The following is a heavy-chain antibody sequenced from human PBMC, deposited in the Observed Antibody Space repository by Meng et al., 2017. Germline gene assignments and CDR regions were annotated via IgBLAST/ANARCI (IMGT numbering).Heavy chain of an antibody. Sequence: QAQLVESGGGVVQPGRSLRLSCAASGFTFSSYAMHWVRQAPGKGLEWVAVISYDGSNKYYADSVKGRFTISRDNSKNTLYLQMNSLRAEDTAVYYCAFSYGSGSYNYWGQGTLVTVSS. CDR2: ISYDGSNK. J-gene: IGHJ4*02. CDR1: GFTFSSYA. D-gene: IGHD3-10*01. CDR3: AFSYGSGSYNY. V-gene: IGHV3-30*01.